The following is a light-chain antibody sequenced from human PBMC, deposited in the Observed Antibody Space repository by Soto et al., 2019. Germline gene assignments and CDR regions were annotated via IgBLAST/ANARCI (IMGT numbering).Light chain of an antibody. CDR2: YDS. CDR3: QVWEATGEQVV. Sequence: SYELTQPPSVSVAPGETARISCGGTNVGSRSVHWYQQKPGQAPFLVIYYDSDRPSGIPERFSGSNSGNTATLIISRVEAGDEADYYCQVWEATGEQVVFGGGTKVTVL. CDR1: NVGSRS. J-gene: IGLJ2*01. V-gene: IGLV3-21*01.